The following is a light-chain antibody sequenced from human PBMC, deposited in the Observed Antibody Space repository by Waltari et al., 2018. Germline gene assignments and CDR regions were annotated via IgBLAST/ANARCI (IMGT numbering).Light chain of an antibody. CDR1: QSVSGY. CDR3: QQRSNWPIT. V-gene: IGKV3-11*01. J-gene: IGKJ5*01. Sequence: EIVLTQSPATLSLSPGQRPSLSCRASQSVSGYLAWYQQKPGQAPRLLIYDSSTRATGIPARFSGSGSGTDFTLTISSLEPEDFAVYYCQQRSNWPITFGQGTRLEIK. CDR2: DSS.